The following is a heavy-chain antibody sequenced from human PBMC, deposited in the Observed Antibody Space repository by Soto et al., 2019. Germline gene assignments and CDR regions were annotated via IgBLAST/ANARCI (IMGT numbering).Heavy chain of an antibody. Sequence: ASVKVSCKASGYTFTGFYLHWVRQAPGQGLEWMGWINPNSGGTKFAEKFQGRVTMTRDTSISTAYMELSRLRSDDTAVFYCAREDNSNLRDAFDIWGQETMVTVSS. CDR2: INPNSGGT. D-gene: IGHD1-20*01. CDR3: AREDNSNLRDAFDI. V-gene: IGHV1-2*02. CDR1: GYTFTGFY. J-gene: IGHJ3*02.